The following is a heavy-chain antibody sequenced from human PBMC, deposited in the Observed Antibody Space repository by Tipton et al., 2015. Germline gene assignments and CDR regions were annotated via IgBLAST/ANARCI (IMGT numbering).Heavy chain of an antibody. Sequence: SLRLSCVASGFSFEDYAMHWVRQGPGKGLEWVSLITWDGRSIYYADSVKGRFTISRDNSKNTLYLQMNSLRAEDTAVYYCARDRARRWELASLLDWGQGTLVTVSS. CDR1: GFSFEDYA. CDR2: ITWDGRSI. D-gene: IGHD1-26*01. CDR3: ARDRARRWELASLLD. V-gene: IGHV3-43D*04. J-gene: IGHJ4*02.